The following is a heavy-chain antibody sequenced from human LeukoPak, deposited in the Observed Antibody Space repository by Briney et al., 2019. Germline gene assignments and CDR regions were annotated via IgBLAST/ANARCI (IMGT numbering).Heavy chain of an antibody. Sequence: PSETLSLTCAVYGGSFSGYYWSWIRQPPGKGLEWIGEINHSGSTNYNPSLKSRVTISVDTSKNQFSLKLSSVTAVDTAVYYCARGPHTGVNYYDSSGYYYWGQGTLVTVSS. CDR1: GGSFSGYY. V-gene: IGHV4-34*01. CDR2: INHSGST. CDR3: ARGPHTGVNYYDSSGYYY. J-gene: IGHJ4*02. D-gene: IGHD3-22*01.